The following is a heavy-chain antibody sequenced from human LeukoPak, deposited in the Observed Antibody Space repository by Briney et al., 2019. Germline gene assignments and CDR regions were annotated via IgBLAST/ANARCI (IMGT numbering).Heavy chain of an antibody. J-gene: IGHJ4*02. CDR3: ARGYGYYFES. Sequence: SETLSLTCTVSGGSISSYYWNWIRQPPGKGLEWIGYIYSSGSTNYNPSLKSRVALSVDTSRNQFSLKLSSVTTADTAVYYCARGYGYYFESWGQGTLVTVSS. V-gene: IGHV4-59*03. CDR1: GGSISSYY. D-gene: IGHD5-18*01. CDR2: IYSSGST.